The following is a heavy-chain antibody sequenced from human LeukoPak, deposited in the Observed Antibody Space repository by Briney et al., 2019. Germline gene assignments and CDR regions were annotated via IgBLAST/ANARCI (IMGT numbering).Heavy chain of an antibody. CDR2: IIPILGIA. J-gene: IGHJ4*02. CDR3: ARDRELAAAGHGSPDY. CDR1: GGTFSSYA. Sequence: SVKVSCKASGGTFSSYAISWVRQAPGQGLEWRGRIIPILGIANYAQKFQGRVTITADKSTSTAYMELSSLRSEDTAVYYCARDRELAAAGHGSPDYWGQGTLVTVSS. D-gene: IGHD6-13*01. V-gene: IGHV1-69*04.